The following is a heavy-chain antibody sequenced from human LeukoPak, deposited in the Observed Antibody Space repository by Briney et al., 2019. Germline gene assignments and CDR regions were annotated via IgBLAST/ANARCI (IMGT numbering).Heavy chain of an antibody. J-gene: IGHJ4*02. CDR2: IRYDGKYK. CDR1: GFTFSRYG. D-gene: IGHD3-16*01. CDR3: SKDGGRLGDIDY. Sequence: GGSLRLSCAASGFTFSRYGMHWVRQSPGKGLEWVAYIRYDGKYKFYADSVKGRFTISRDNSQKTVSLQMNSLAPADTALYYCSKDGGRLGDIDYWGQGTLVTVSS. V-gene: IGHV3-30*02.